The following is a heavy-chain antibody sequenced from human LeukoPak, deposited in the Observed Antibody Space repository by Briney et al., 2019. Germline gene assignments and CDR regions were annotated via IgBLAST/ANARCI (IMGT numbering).Heavy chain of an antibody. J-gene: IGHJ2*01. V-gene: IGHV1-8*03. D-gene: IGHD5-24*01. CDR3: ARWRDGYNFGYFDL. CDR1: GYTFTSYD. CDR2: MTPNSGYT. Sequence: AASVKVSCKASGYTFTSYDINWVGQAIGQGLEWMGWMTPNSGYTGYAQKFQGRVTITRNTSITTAYMELSSLRFEDTAVYYCARWRDGYNFGYFDLWGRGTLVTVSS.